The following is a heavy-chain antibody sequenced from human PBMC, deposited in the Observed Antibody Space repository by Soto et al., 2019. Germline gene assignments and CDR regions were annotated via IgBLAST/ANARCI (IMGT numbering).Heavy chain of an antibody. CDR2: IFFSVNT. CDR3: ARDHYGGMPDF. V-gene: IGHV4-31*03. CDR1: GGSILNGVHY. J-gene: IGHJ6*04. D-gene: IGHD4-17*01. Sequence: SETRSLTCTVSGGSILNGVHYWTWIRQHPGKGLEWIGRIFFSVNTRYNPALKSRLTFSLDTAKNQFSLKLTSVTAADTAIYYCARDHYGGMPDFWGTGTMVTVSA.